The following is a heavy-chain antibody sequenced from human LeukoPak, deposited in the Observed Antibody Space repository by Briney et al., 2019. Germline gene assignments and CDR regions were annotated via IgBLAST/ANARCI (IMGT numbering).Heavy chain of an antibody. Sequence: GASVKVSCKASGYTFTSYYMHWVRQAPGQGLEWMGIINPSGGSTSYAQEFQGRVTMTRDTSTSTVYMELSGLRSEDTALYYCASLPAPTGAHAFDIWGQGTMVIVPS. J-gene: IGHJ3*02. CDR2: INPSGGST. D-gene: IGHD2-2*01. V-gene: IGHV1-46*01. CDR1: GYTFTSYY. CDR3: ASLPAPTGAHAFDI.